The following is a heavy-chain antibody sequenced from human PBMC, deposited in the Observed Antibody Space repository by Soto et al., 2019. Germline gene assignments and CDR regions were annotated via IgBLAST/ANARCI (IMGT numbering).Heavy chain of an antibody. V-gene: IGHV1-69*12. CDR2: IMPIFRTP. CDR3: ARDKDRLLVGGNHDYSLDV. Sequence: QVQLEQSGAEVKKPGSSVKVSCKASGGTFSNSAISWVRQAPGQGLEWMGGIMPIFRTPDYAQKFQGRITITADESTSKAYMELRRLRSDDTAVYYWARDKDRLLVGGNHDYSLDVWGQGTTVTVSS. J-gene: IGHJ6*02. CDR1: GGTFSNSA. D-gene: IGHD1-26*01.